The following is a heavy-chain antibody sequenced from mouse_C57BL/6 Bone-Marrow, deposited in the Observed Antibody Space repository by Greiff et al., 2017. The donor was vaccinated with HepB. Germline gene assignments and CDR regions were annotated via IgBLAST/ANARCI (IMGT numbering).Heavy chain of an antibody. V-gene: IGHV7-3*01. J-gene: IGHJ3*01. CDR2: IRNKANGYTT. Sequence: EVKLQESGGGLVQPGGSLSLSCAASGFTFTDYYMSWVRQPPGKALEWLGFIRNKANGYTTEYSASVKGRFTISRDNSQSILYLQMNALRAEDSATYYCASRTGFAYWGQGTLVTVSA. D-gene: IGHD4-1*01. CDR3: ASRTGFAY. CDR1: GFTFTDYY.